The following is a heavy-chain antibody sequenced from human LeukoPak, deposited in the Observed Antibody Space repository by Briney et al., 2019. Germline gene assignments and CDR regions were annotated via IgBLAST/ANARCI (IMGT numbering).Heavy chain of an antibody. CDR1: GYSISSGYY. D-gene: IGHD3-22*01. Sequence: PSETLSLTCTVSGYSISSGYYWGWIRQPPGKGLEWIGSIYHSGSTYYNPSLKSRVTISVDTSKNQFSLKLSSVTAADTAVYYCAREGFIVVVDYWGQGTLVTVSS. V-gene: IGHV4-38-2*02. J-gene: IGHJ4*02. CDR3: AREGFIVVVDY. CDR2: IYHSGST.